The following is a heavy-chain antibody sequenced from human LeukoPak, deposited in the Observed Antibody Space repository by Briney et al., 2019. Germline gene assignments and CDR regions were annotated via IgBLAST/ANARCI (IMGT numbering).Heavy chain of an antibody. D-gene: IGHD2-15*01. CDR1: GGSISSYY. Sequence: SETLSLTCTVSGGSISSYYWSWIRQPPGKGLEWIGYIYYSGSTNYNPSLKSRVTISVDTSKNQFSLKLNSVTAADTAVYYCASSFKGCSYHYGMAVWGQGTTVTVSS. V-gene: IGHV4-59*01. CDR3: ASSFKGCSYHYGMAV. CDR2: IYYSGST. J-gene: IGHJ6*02.